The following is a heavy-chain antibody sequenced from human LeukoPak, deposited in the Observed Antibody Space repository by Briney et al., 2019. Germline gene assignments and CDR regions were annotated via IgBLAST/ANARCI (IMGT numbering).Heavy chain of an antibody. CDR2: INPNSGGT. V-gene: IGHV1-2*06. J-gene: IGHJ4*02. D-gene: IGHD5-18*01. CDR3: AKGNPGYSYGPLPPFDY. Sequence: GASVKVSCKASGYTFTGYYMHWLRQAPGQGLEWMGRINPNSGGTNYAQKFQGRVTMTRDTSISTAYMELSRLRSDDTAVYYCAKGNPGYSYGPLPPFDYWGQGTLVTVSS. CDR1: GYTFTGYY.